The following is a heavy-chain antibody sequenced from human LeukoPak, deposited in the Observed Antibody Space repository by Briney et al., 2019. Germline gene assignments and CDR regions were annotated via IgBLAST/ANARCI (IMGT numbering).Heavy chain of an antibody. Sequence: SETLSLTCAVYGGSFSGYYWSWIRQPPGKGLEWIGEINHSGSTNYNPSLKSRVTISVDTSKNQFSLKLSSVTAADTAVYCCARLYDSSGYYRDIKDHQGDAFDIWGQGTMVTVSS. CDR2: INHSGST. V-gene: IGHV4-34*01. D-gene: IGHD3-22*01. J-gene: IGHJ3*02. CDR3: ARLYDSSGYYRDIKDHQGDAFDI. CDR1: GGSFSGYY.